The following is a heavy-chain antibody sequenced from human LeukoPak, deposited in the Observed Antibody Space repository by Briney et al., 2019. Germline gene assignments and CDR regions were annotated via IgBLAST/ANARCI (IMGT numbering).Heavy chain of an antibody. CDR1: GGSISSSSYY. J-gene: IGHJ4*02. D-gene: IGHD2-15*01. V-gene: IGHV4-39*07. Sequence: PSETLSLTCTVSGGSISSSSYYWGWIRQPPGKGLEWIGSIYYSGSTYYNPSLKSRVTISVDTSKNQFSLKLSSVTAADTAVYYCARQYCSGGSCYVGYWGQGTLVTVSS. CDR3: ARQYCSGGSCYVGY. CDR2: IYYSGST.